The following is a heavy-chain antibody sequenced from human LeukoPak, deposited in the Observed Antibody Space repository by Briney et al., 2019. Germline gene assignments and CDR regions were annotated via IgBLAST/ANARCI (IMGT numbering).Heavy chain of an antibody. CDR2: IHTSGST. CDR1: GGSIHSY. J-gene: IGHJ4*02. V-gene: IGHV4-4*07. CDR3: ARDQYYYDSSGYLTFDY. D-gene: IGHD3-22*01. Sequence: SETLSLTCTVSGGSIHSYWSWIRQPAGKGLEWIGRIHTSGSTNYNPSLKSRVTMSVDTSKNQFSLKLSSVTAADTAVYYCARDQYYYDSSGYLTFDYWGQGTLVTVSS.